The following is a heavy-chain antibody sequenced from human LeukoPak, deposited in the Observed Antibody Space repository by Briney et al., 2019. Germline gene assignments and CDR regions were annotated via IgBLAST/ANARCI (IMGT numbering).Heavy chain of an antibody. D-gene: IGHD5-18*01. Sequence: GGSLRLSCAASRFTFSSYSMIWARQAPGKGLEWVSSISSSSSSIYYADSVKGRFTISGDNAKNSLYLQMNSLRAEDTAVYYCARALGYSYGYAVDYWGQGTLGTVSS. CDR2: ISSSSSSI. CDR1: RFTFSSYS. J-gene: IGHJ4*02. CDR3: ARALGYSYGYAVDY. V-gene: IGHV3-21*01.